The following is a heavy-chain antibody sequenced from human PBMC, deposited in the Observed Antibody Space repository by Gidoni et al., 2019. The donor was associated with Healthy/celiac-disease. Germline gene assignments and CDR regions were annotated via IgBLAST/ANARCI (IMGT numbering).Heavy chain of an antibody. J-gene: IGHJ5*02. CDR3: ARKALGAVAGTPLAFDP. CDR1: GGTFSSYA. CDR2: IIPILGIA. Sequence: EVKKPGSSVKVSCKASGGTFSSYAISWVRQAPGQGLEWMGRIIPILGIANYAQKFQGRVTITADKSTSTAYIELSSLRSEDTAVYYCARKALGAVAGTPLAFDPWCQGTLVTVSS. V-gene: IGHV1-69*04. D-gene: IGHD6-19*01.